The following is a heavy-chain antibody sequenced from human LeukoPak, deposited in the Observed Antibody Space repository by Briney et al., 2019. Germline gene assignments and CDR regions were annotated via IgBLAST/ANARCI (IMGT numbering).Heavy chain of an antibody. J-gene: IGHJ4*02. CDR2: ISSSSTYI. Sequence: PGGSLRLSCAASGFTFSTCSMNWVRQAPGKGLEWVSSISSSSTYIDYADSVKGRFTISRDNAKNSLYLQMNSLRAEDTAAYYCAKETYGDYGFDYWGQGTLVTVSS. D-gene: IGHD4-17*01. CDR1: GFTFSTCS. V-gene: IGHV3-21*01. CDR3: AKETYGDYGFDY.